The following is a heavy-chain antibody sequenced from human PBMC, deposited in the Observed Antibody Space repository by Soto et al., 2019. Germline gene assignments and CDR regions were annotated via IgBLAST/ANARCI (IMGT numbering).Heavy chain of an antibody. CDR1: GFTLSSYG. Sequence: GGSLRLSCAASGFTLSSYGMHWVRQAPGKGLEWVAVIWYDGSNKYYADSVKGRFTISRDNSKNTLYLQMNSLRAEDTAVYYCARDSVSGWAAAGYWGQGTLVTVSS. V-gene: IGHV3-33*01. CDR2: IWYDGSNK. CDR3: ARDSVSGWAAAGY. D-gene: IGHD6-13*01. J-gene: IGHJ4*02.